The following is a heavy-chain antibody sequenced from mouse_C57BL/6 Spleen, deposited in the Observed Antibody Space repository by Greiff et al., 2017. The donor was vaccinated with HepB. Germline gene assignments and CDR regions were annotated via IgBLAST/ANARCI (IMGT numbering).Heavy chain of an antibody. Sequence: EVQVVESGGGLVKPGGSLKLSCAASGFTFSSYTMSWVRQTPEKRLEWVATISGGGGNTYYPDSVKGRFTISRDNAKNTLYLQMSSLRSEDTALYYCASQLGREYYAMDYWGQGTSVTVSS. CDR2: ISGGGGNT. D-gene: IGHD4-1*01. CDR1: GFTFSSYT. CDR3: ASQLGREYYAMDY. J-gene: IGHJ4*01. V-gene: IGHV5-9*01.